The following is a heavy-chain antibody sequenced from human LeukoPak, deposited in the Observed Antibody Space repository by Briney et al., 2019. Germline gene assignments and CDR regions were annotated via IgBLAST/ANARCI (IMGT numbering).Heavy chain of an antibody. CDR1: GFTFSRYG. Sequence: HPGGCLRLACAAAGFTFSRYGMHWVRQAPGKGLEWVAVVSYDGNFKYYADSVKGRFTISRDNSKNTVYLQMNSLRAEDTAVYCCVKVDGNSGSYYPLDYWGQGTLVTVSS. V-gene: IGHV3-30*02. J-gene: IGHJ4*02. CDR2: VSYDGNFK. D-gene: IGHD1-26*01. CDR3: VKVDGNSGSYYPLDY.